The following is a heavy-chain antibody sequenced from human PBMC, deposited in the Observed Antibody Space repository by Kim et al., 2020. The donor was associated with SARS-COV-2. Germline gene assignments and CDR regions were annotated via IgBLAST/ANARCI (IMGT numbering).Heavy chain of an antibody. CDR3: ARPHEGSGSYYNYFDY. Sequence: GGSLRLSCAASGFTFSDYYMSWIRQAPGKGLEWVSYISSSGSTIYYADSVKGRFTISRDNAKNSLYLQMNSLRAEDTAVYYCARPHEGSGSYYNYFDYWGQGTLVTVSS. V-gene: IGHV3-11*04. CDR1: GFTFSDYY. D-gene: IGHD3-10*01. J-gene: IGHJ4*02. CDR2: ISSSGSTI.